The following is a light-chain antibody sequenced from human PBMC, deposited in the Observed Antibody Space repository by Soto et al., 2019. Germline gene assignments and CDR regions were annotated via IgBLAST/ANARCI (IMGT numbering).Light chain of an antibody. V-gene: IGKV3-20*01. J-gene: IGKJ1*01. CDR3: HHYGASPWA. CDR1: QSVSSRD. Sequence: EIVLTQSPGTLSLSPGERATLSCRASQSVSSRDLAWYQQKPGQAPRLLIYATSSRAAGIPDRFSGSGSGTDFTLTITRLAPEDFATYYCHHYGASPWAFGQGTKVDIK. CDR2: ATS.